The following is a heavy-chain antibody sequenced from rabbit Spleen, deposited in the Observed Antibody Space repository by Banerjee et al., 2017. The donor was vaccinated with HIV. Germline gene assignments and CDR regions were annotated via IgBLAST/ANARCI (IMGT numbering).Heavy chain of an antibody. V-gene: IGHV1S40*01. J-gene: IGHJ6*01. D-gene: IGHD7-1*01. CDR3: ARDTGTSFSSYGMDL. CDR2: IAGDSSAFT. Sequence: QSLEESGGDLVKPGGSLKLSCTASGFSFSNKAVMCWVRQAPGKGLEWIACIAGDSSAFTYSATWAKGRFTCSKTSSTTVTLQMTSLTVADTATYFCARDTGTSFSSYGMDLWGPGTLVTV. CDR1: GFSFSNKAV.